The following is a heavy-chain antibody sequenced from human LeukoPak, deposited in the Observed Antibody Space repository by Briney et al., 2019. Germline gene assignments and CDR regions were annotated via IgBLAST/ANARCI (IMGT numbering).Heavy chain of an antibody. Sequence: PGGSLRLSCAASGVTFSDYSINWVRQAPGKGLEWVSYISSGSSAKYYADSVEGRFSIPRDNARNSLYLQMNNLRVEDTAVYYCARDLRFGDSGSYWGQGTLVTVSS. D-gene: IGHD3-16*01. J-gene: IGHJ4*02. CDR3: ARDLRFGDSGSY. CDR2: ISSGSSAK. V-gene: IGHV3-48*01. CDR1: GVTFSDYS.